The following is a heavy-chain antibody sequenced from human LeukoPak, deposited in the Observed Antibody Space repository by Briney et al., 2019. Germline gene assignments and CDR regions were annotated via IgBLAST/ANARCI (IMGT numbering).Heavy chain of an antibody. CDR2: IKQDGSEK. J-gene: IGHJ5*02. V-gene: IGHV3-7*01. Sequence: GGSLRLSCAATGFSFRSYWMDWVRQAPGKGLEWLAIIKQDGSEKHYKGSVEGRFTISRDNAKNSLHLQMNSLRAEDTAVYYCAGGSGYLITSWGQGTLVTVSS. CDR3: AGGSGYLITS. D-gene: IGHD3-9*01. CDR1: GFSFRSYW.